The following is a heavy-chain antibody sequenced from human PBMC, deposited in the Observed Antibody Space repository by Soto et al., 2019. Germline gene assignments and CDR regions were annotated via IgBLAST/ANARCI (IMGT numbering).Heavy chain of an antibody. CDR3: AKGGRQWLVTSDFNY. Sequence: VQLVESGGGVVQPGRSLRLSCAASGFTFSDYAMHWVRQAPGKGLEWVAVVSHDGRNTHYADSVKGRFTIARDSSKNTVCLEMTSLRAEDRAVYYFAKGGRQWLVTSDFNYWGHGALVTVSS. CDR1: GFTFSDYA. D-gene: IGHD6-19*01. J-gene: IGHJ4*01. CDR2: VSHDGRNT. V-gene: IGHV3-30*04.